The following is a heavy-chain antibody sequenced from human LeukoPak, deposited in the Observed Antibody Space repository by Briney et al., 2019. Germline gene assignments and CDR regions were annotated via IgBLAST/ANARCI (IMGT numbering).Heavy chain of an antibody. CDR2: IRYDGSNK. D-gene: IGHD2-2*01. CDR1: GFTFSSYG. J-gene: IGHJ4*02. CDR3: AKDLGYCSSTSCPIDY. V-gene: IGHV3-30*02. Sequence: GGSLRLSCAASGFTFSSYGMHWVRQAPGKGLEWVAFIRYDGSNKYYADSVKGRFTISRDNSKNTLYLQMNSLRAEDTAVYYCAKDLGYCSSTSCPIDYWGQGTLVTVSS.